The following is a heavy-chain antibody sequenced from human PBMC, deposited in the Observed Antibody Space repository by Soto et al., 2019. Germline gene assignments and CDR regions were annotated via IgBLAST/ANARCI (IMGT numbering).Heavy chain of an antibody. CDR1: GGSISSFTYY. V-gene: IGHV4-39*01. CDR2: VYYNENT. J-gene: IGHJ5*02. CDR3: ARRERYYGSPGWFDP. D-gene: IGHD3-10*01. Sequence: PSETLSLTCSVSGGSISSFTYYWGWIRQPPGKGLEWMGTVYYNENTYYNPSLKSRVTITVDTAKNQFSLNLGSVTAADTAMYFCARRERYYGSPGWFDPWGPGTLVTVSS.